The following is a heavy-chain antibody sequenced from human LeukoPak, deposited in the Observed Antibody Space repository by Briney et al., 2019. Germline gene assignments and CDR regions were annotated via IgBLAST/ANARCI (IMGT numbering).Heavy chain of an antibody. Sequence: GGSLRLSCTTSGFTFSTYAMSWVRQAPGKGLEWVSAISGSGGSTYYADSVKGRLTSSRDNSKNTLYLQMNSLRAEDTAVYYCAKDRPHPSVEPTNFDYWGQGTLVTVSS. CDR2: ISGSGGST. CDR3: AKDRPHPSVEPTNFDY. V-gene: IGHV3-23*01. CDR1: GFTFSTYA. D-gene: IGHD5/OR15-5a*01. J-gene: IGHJ4*02.